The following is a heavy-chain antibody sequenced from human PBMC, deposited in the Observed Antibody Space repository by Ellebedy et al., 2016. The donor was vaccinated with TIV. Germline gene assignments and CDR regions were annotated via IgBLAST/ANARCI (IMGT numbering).Heavy chain of an antibody. V-gene: IGHV1-69*10. CDR3: ARSGPQEWEIMYWVLHH. D-gene: IGHD1-26*01. CDR2: IISIPGST. Sequence: AASVKVSCKASGYTFNNYAFSWVRQPPGHALEWVGGIISIPGSTQYAQKFEGRVTITADKSTSTTYMELTSLRSEDTAVYYCARSGPQEWEIMYWVLHHWGHGTLVTVSS. J-gene: IGHJ4*01. CDR1: GYTFNNYA.